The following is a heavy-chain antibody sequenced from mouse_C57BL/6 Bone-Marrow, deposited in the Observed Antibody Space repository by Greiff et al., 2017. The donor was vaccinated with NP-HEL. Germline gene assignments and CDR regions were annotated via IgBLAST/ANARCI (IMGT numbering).Heavy chain of an antibody. D-gene: IGHD3-2*02. CDR3: VGRQLRPFDY. Sequence: QVQLKQPGAELVKPGASVKLSCKASGYTFTSYWMHWVKQRPGQGLEWIGMIHPNSGSTNYNEKFKSKATLTVDKSSSTAYMQLSSLTSEDSAVYYCVGRQLRPFDYWGQGTTLTVSS. CDR2: IHPNSGST. V-gene: IGHV1-64*01. CDR1: GYTFTSYW. J-gene: IGHJ2*01.